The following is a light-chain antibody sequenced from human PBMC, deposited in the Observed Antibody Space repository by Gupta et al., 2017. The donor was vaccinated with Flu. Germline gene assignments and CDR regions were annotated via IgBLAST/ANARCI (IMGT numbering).Light chain of an antibody. J-gene: IGKJ2*03. CDR3: HQRSSWPPS. V-gene: IGKV3-11*01. CDR1: QSVSSY. CDR2: EAS. Sequence: EIVLTQSPATLSLSPGERATLSCRASQSVSSYLAWYQQKPGQAPRLLIYEASSRATGIPARFSGSGSGTEFTLTISSLEPEDFAIYYCHQRSSWPPSFGQGTKLEIK.